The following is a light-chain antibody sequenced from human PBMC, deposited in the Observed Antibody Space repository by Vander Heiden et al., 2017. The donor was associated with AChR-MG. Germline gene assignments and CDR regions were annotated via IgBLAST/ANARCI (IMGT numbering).Light chain of an antibody. CDR1: QSITNY. J-gene: IGKJ5*01. CDR2: AAS. Sequence: DIQVTQSPSSLSASVGDRVTITCRASQSITNYLSWHLQKPGKAPKLLIYAASSLQSGVPARFSGSGSGTDFTLTISSLQPEDFATYYCQQGYGILGTFGQGTRLEIK. CDR3: QQGYGILGT. V-gene: IGKV1-39*01.